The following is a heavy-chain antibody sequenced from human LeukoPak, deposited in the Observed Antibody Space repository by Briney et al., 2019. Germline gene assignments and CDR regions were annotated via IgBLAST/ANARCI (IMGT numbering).Heavy chain of an antibody. J-gene: IGHJ4*02. CDR2: IIPIFGTT. CDR3: ARGKGYNSSGYYVY. CDR1: GGTFSSYV. V-gene: IGHV1-69*13. Sequence: SLKVSCKASGGTFSSYVISWVRQAPGQGLEWMGGIIPIFGTTNYAQKSQGRVTTTADESTSTAYMELSSLRSEDTAVYDCARGKGYNSSGYYVYWGGGALVGVSS. D-gene: IGHD3-22*01.